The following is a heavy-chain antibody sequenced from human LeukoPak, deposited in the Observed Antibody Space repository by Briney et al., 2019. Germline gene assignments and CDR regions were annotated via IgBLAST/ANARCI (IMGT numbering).Heavy chain of an antibody. Sequence: GGPLRLSCAASGFTVSSNYMSWVRQAPGKGLEWVSVIYSGGSTYYADSVKGRFTISRDNSKNTLYLQMNSLRAEDTAVYYCARVKYYDSSGSDAFDIWGQGTMVTVSS. D-gene: IGHD3-22*01. CDR3: ARVKYYDSSGSDAFDI. V-gene: IGHV3-53*01. CDR1: GFTVSSNY. CDR2: IYSGGST. J-gene: IGHJ3*02.